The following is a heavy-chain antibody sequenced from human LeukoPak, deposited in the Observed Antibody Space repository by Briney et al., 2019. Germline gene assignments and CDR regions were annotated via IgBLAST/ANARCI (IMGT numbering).Heavy chain of an antibody. CDR2: MNPNNGKT. V-gene: IGHV1-8*01. Sequence: ASVKVSCKASGYTFTTYDINWVRQATGQGLEWMGWMNPNNGKTGYAQKFQGRVTITRNTSINTAYMDLSSLRSEDTAIYYCARGGLTAGIDWFDPWGQGTLVTASS. J-gene: IGHJ5*02. CDR1: GYTFTTYD. CDR3: ARGGLTAGIDWFDP. D-gene: IGHD1-14*01.